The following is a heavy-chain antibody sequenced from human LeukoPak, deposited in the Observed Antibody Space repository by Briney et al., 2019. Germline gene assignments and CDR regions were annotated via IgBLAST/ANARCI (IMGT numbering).Heavy chain of an antibody. CDR3: ARDSPAYCGGDCRYTQFDY. CDR1: GYTFTGYY. V-gene: IGHV1-2*02. J-gene: IGHJ4*02. Sequence: GASVKVSCKASGYTFTGYYMHWVRQAPGQGLEWMGWINPNSGGTNYAQKFQGRVTMTRDTSISTAYMELSRLRSDDTAVYYCARDSPAYCGGDCRYTQFDYWGQGTLVTVSP. D-gene: IGHD2-21*02. CDR2: INPNSGGT.